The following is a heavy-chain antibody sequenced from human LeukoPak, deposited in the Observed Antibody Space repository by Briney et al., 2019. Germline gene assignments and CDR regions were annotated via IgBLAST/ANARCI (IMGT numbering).Heavy chain of an antibody. CDR3: ARYSSSWEGDAFDI. CDR2: IIPIFGTA. J-gene: IGHJ3*02. D-gene: IGHD6-13*01. CDR1: GGTFSSYA. V-gene: IGHV1-69*13. Sequence: ASVKVSCKASGGTFSSYAISWVRQAPGQGLEWMGGIIPIFGTANYAQKFQGRVTITADESTSTAYMELSSLRSEDTAVYYCARYSSSWEGDAFDIWGQGTMVTVSS.